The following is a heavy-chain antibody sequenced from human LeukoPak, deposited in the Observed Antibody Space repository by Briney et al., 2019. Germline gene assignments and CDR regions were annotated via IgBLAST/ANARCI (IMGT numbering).Heavy chain of an antibody. J-gene: IGHJ4*02. CDR2: ITGSGGST. Sequence: GGSLRLSCAASGFTFTSYATGWVRQVPGKGLEWVSGITGSGGSTYHADSVKGRFTISRDSSQNTVDLQMNSLRAEDTAVYYCTKAHDCSTTYFDYWGQRTLVTVSS. D-gene: IGHD2/OR15-2a*01. V-gene: IGHV3-23*01. CDR1: GFTFTSYA. CDR3: TKAHDCSTTYFDY.